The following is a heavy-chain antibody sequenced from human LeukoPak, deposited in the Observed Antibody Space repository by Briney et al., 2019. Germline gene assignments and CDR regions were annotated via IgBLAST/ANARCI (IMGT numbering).Heavy chain of an antibody. Sequence: GGSLRLSCAASGFTFSSYAMSWVRQAPGKGLEWVSPLRGNGGSTEYVDSVRGRFVISRDNSRNTLYLQMNSLRAEDTAVYYCAKSVTAAGTYAFDIWGQGTVVTVSS. D-gene: IGHD6-13*01. CDR2: LRGNGGST. J-gene: IGHJ3*02. CDR1: GFTFSSYA. V-gene: IGHV3-23*01. CDR3: AKSVTAAGTYAFDI.